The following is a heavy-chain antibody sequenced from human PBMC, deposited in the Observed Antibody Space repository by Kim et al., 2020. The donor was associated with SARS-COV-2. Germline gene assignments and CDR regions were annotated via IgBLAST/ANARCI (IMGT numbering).Heavy chain of an antibody. Sequence: GGSLRLSCAASGFTFDDYAMHWVRQAPGKGLEWVSGISWNSGSIGYADSVKGRFTISRDNAKNSLYLQMNSLRAEDTALYYCAKDMHSSGWYVNYYYYGMDVWGQGTTVTVSS. CDR3: AKDMHSSGWYVNYYYYGMDV. V-gene: IGHV3-9*01. CDR2: ISWNSGSI. CDR1: GFTFDDYA. D-gene: IGHD6-19*01. J-gene: IGHJ6*02.